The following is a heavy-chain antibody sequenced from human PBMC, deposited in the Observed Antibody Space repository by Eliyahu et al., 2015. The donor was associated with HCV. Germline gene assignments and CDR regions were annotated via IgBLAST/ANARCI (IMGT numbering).Heavy chain of an antibody. J-gene: IGHJ4*02. CDR3: AKLVGPTGVDY. D-gene: IGHD1-26*01. V-gene: IGHV3-9*01. CDR1: GFSFDDYS. CDR2: ISSNSGII. Sequence: EVQLVESGGGLVQPGRSLXLSCXAXGFSFDDYSMEWVRQVPGKGLEFVSGISSNSGIIGYADSVKGRFTXSRDNAKNSLYLQMNSXRPEDXALYYCAKLVGPTGVDYWGQGTLVTVSS.